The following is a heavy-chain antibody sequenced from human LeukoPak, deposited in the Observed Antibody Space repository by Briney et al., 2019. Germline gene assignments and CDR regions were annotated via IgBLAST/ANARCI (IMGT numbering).Heavy chain of an antibody. D-gene: IGHD3-22*01. CDR1: GFTFSHAW. V-gene: IGHV3-15*01. J-gene: IGHJ4*02. CDR3: AKDRHYNYYDSSGYQGVFDY. Sequence: PGGSLRLSCAASGFTFSHAWMSWVRQAPGKGLEWVGRIKSKTDGGTADYAAPVKGRFTISRDDSKNTLYLQMNSLRAEDTAVYYCAKDRHYNYYDSSGYQGVFDYWGQGTLVTVSS. CDR2: IKSKTDGGTA.